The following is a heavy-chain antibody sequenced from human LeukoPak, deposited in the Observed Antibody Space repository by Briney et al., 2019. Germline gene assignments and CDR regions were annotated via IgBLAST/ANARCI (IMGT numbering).Heavy chain of an antibody. V-gene: IGHV3-11*04. J-gene: IGHJ4*02. Sequence: GGSLRLSCAASGFTFSDYYMSWIRQAPGKGLEWVLYISSSGSTIYYADSVKGRFTISRDNAKNSLYLQMNSLRAEDTAVYYCASLLYYDILTGYLDYWGQGTLVTVSS. CDR1: GFTFSDYY. D-gene: IGHD3-9*01. CDR3: ASLLYYDILTGYLDY. CDR2: ISSSGSTI.